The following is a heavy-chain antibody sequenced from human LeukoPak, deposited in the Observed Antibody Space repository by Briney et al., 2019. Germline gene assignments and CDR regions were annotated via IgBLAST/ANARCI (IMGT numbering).Heavy chain of an antibody. Sequence: PSETLSLTCAVYGGSFSDYYWSWIRQPPGKGLEWIGEINHSGSTNYNPSLKSRVTISGDTSKHQFSLKLSSVTAADTAVYYCAYSSGYQQNWGQGTLVTVSS. D-gene: IGHD3-22*01. CDR2: INHSGST. V-gene: IGHV4-34*01. J-gene: IGHJ1*01. CDR1: GGSFSDYY. CDR3: AYSSGYQQN.